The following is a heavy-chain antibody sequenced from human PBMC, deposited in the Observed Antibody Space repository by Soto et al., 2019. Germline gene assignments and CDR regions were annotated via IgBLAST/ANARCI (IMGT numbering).Heavy chain of an antibody. CDR2: ISAYNGNT. D-gene: IGHD1-26*01. V-gene: IGHV1-18*01. J-gene: IGHJ4*02. CDR1: GYTFTSYG. CDR3: ARDRAWELGDY. Sequence: QVQLVQSGAEVKKPGASVKVSCKASGYTFTSYGISWVRQAPGPGLERMGWISAYNGNTNNEQKLQGRVTMTTDTTTSTAYMELRSLGSDVTAVYYWARDRAWELGDYWGQGTLVTVSS.